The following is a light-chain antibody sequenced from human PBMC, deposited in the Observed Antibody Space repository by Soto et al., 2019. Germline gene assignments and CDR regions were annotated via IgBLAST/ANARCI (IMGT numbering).Light chain of an antibody. V-gene: IGLV2-14*01. Sequence: QSALTQPASVSGSPGQSITISCTGTSRDVGGYNDVSWYQQHPGKAPKLMIYDVSNRPSGVSNRFSGSKSGNTASLTISGLQAEDEADYYCCSYTSSSTRVFGTGTKLTVL. CDR2: DVS. CDR3: CSYTSSSTRV. J-gene: IGLJ1*01. CDR1: SRDVGGYND.